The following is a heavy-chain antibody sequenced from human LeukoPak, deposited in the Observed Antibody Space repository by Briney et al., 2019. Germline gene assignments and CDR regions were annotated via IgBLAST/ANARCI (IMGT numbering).Heavy chain of an antibody. CDR3: TKDPNGDYVGAFDP. D-gene: IGHD4-17*01. CDR2: ITGTHYPI. Sequence: GSLRLSCAASGFTFSTFAMTWVRQAPGKGLEWVSSITGTHYPIYYTDSVKGRSTISRDNSKNTLYLQMNSLRADDTAMYYCTKDPNGDYVGAFDPWGQGTLVTVSS. CDR1: GFTFSTFA. V-gene: IGHV3-23*01. J-gene: IGHJ5*02.